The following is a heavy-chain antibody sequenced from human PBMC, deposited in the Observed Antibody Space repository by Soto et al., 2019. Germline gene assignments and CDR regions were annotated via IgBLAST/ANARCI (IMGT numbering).Heavy chain of an antibody. V-gene: IGHV1-69*13. CDR3: ARNGELRYFDWSSGYGMDV. J-gene: IGHJ6*02. D-gene: IGHD3-9*01. Sequence: ASVKVSCKASGGTFSSYAISWVRQAPGQGLEWMGGIIPIFGRANYAQKFQGRVTITADESTRTAYMELSSLRSEDTAVYYCARNGELRYFDWSSGYGMDVWGQGTTVTVSS. CDR1: GGTFSSYA. CDR2: IIPIFGRA.